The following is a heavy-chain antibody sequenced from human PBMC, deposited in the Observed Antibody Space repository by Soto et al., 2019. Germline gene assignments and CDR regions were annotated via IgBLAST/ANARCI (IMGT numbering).Heavy chain of an antibody. CDR3: ARSRYCSGGSCYSDY. CDR1: WYSFTSYW. CDR2: IDPSDSYT. D-gene: IGHD2-15*01. Sequence: AESVTICRKVFWYSFTSYWISWVLQMPGKGLEWMGRIDPSDSYTNYSPSFQGHVTISADKSISTAYLQWSSLKASDTAMYYCARSRYCSGGSCYSDYWAQGTLVT. V-gene: IGHV5-10-1*01. J-gene: IGHJ4*02.